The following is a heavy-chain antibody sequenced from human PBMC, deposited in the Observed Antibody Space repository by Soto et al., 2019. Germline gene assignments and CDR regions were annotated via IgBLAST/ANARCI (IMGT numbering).Heavy chain of an antibody. D-gene: IGHD3-10*01. CDR2: ISSSSSYI. CDR1: GFTFSSYS. J-gene: IGHJ6*02. V-gene: IGHV3-21*01. Sequence: GGSLRLSCAASGFTFSSYSMNWVRQAPGKGLEWVSSISSSSSYIYYADSVKGRFTISRDNAKNSLYLQMNSLRAEDTAVYYCARDRDGSVPRPLSYYYYYGMDVWGQGTTVTVSS. CDR3: ARDRDGSVPRPLSYYYYYGMDV.